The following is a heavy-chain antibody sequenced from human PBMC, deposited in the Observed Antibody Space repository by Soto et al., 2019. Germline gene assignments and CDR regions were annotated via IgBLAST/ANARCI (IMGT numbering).Heavy chain of an antibody. J-gene: IGHJ4*02. CDR1: GGTFSSYA. CDR2: ISCSGGST. D-gene: IGHD2-21*01. V-gene: IGHV3-23*01. CDR3: AKDILRRIVVAGSFDY. Sequence: GASVKVSCKASGGTFSSYAMSWVRQAPGKGLEWVSAISCSGGSTYYADSVKGRFTISRDNSKNTLYLQMNSLRAEDTAVYYCAKDILRRIVVAGSFDYWGQGTLVTVYS.